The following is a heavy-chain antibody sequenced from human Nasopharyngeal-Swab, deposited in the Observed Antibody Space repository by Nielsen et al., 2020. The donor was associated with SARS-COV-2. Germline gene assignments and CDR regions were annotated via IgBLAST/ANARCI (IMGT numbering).Heavy chain of an antibody. Sequence: SETLSLTCTVSGGSISSYYWSWIRQPPGKGLEWIGYIYYSGSTNYNPSLKSRVTISVDTSKNQFSLKLSSVIAADTAVYYCARGYCSGGSCSYYFDYWGQGTLVTVSS. CDR2: IYYSGST. D-gene: IGHD2-15*01. CDR1: GGSISSYY. V-gene: IGHV4-59*01. J-gene: IGHJ4*02. CDR3: ARGYCSGGSCSYYFDY.